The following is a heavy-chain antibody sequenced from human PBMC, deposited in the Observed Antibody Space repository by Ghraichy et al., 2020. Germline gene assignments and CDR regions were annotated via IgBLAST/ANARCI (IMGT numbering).Heavy chain of an antibody. CDR1: GFTFSSYS. Sequence: LSLTCAAFGFTFSSYSMNWVRQAPGKGLEWVSSISSSSSYIYYADSVKGRFTLSRDNAKNSLYLQMSSLRAEDTAVYYCARDPNLFVYFDYWGQGTLVTVSS. D-gene: IGHD2-21*01. J-gene: IGHJ4*02. CDR3: ARDPNLFVYFDY. V-gene: IGHV3-21*01. CDR2: ISSSSSYI.